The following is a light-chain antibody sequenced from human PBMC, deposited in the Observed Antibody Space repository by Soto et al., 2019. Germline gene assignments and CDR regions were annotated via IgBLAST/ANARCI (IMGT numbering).Light chain of an antibody. Sequence: EIVLTQSPATLSLSPGEKATLSCRASQSVSSYLAWYQQKTGQAPRLLIYDASNRATGIPVRFSGSGSGTDFTRTIRSLEPEDFAVYYCQQRSNWPPALTFGGGTKVEIK. CDR2: DAS. J-gene: IGKJ4*01. CDR3: QQRSNWPPALT. CDR1: QSVSSY. V-gene: IGKV3-11*01.